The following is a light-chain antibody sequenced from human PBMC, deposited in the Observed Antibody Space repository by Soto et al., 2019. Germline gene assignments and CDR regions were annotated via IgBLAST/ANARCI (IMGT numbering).Light chain of an antibody. CDR1: SSNFGSNS. V-gene: IGLV1-44*01. J-gene: IGLJ1*01. Sequence: QSVLTQPPSASGTPGQRVTISCSGSSSNFGSNSVNWYQQLPGAAPKLLIYSNNQRPSGVPDRFSGSKSGTSASLAISGLQSEGEADYYCAAWDDSLNGREVFGTGTRSPS. CDR3: AAWDDSLNGREV. CDR2: SNN.